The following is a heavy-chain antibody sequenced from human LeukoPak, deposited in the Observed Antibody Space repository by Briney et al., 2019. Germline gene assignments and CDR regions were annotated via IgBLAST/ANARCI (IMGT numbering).Heavy chain of an antibody. D-gene: IGHD3-9*01. CDR2: ISGSGGST. J-gene: IGHJ4*02. V-gene: IGHV3-23*01. CDR3: AKDLGVLRYFDTPNFDY. CDR1: GFTFSSYA. Sequence: PGGSLRLSCAASGFTFSSYAMSWVRRAPGKGLEWVSAISGSGGSTYYADSVKGRFTISRDNSKNTLYLQMNSLRAEDTAVYYCAKDLGVLRYFDTPNFDYWGQGTLVTVSS.